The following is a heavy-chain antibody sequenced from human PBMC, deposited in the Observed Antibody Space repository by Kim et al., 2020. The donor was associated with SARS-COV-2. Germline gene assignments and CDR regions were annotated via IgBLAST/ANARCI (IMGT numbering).Heavy chain of an antibody. V-gene: IGHV3-21*01. Sequence: GGSLRLSCAASGFTFSSYSMNWVRQAPGKGLEWVSSISSSISYIYYADSVKGRFTISRDNAKNSLYLQMNSLRAEDTAVYYCARERRRSSGWYERTNDAFDIWGQGTMVTVTS. CDR2: ISSSISYI. CDR1: GFTFSSYS. J-gene: IGHJ3*02. D-gene: IGHD6-19*01. CDR3: ARERRRSSGWYERTNDAFDI.